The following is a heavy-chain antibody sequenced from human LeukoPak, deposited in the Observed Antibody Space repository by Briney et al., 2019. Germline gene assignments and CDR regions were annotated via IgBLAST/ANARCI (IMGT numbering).Heavy chain of an antibody. CDR1: GGSISSGSYY. CDR3: ASNIRSDAFDI. Sequence: PSETLSLTCTVSGGSISSGSYYWSWIRQPAGKGLEWIGRIYTSGSTNYNPSLKSRVTISADTSKNQFSLKLSSVTAADTAVYYCASNIRSDAFDIWGQGTMVTVSS. V-gene: IGHV4-61*02. D-gene: IGHD3-3*01. J-gene: IGHJ3*02. CDR2: IYTSGST.